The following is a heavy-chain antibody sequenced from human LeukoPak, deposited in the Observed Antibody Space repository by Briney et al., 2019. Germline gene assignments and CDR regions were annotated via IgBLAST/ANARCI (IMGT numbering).Heavy chain of an antibody. Sequence: ASVKVSCKASGYTFTGYYMHWVRQAPGQGLEWMGIINPSGGSTSYAQKFQGRVTMTRDTSTSTVYMELSSLRSEDTAVYYCARGKIDILTGYFVPGSYYYYMDVWGKGTTVTISS. CDR1: GYTFTGYY. CDR3: ARGKIDILTGYFVPGSYYYYMDV. V-gene: IGHV1-46*01. D-gene: IGHD3-9*01. CDR2: INPSGGST. J-gene: IGHJ6*03.